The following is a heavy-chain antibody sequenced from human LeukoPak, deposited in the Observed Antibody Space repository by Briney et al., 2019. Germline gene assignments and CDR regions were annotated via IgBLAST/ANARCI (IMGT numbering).Heavy chain of an antibody. D-gene: IGHD2-2*02. CDR3: AKVAGGGYCSSTSCYTPHFDY. J-gene: IGHJ4*02. CDR2: ISKTTGAT. Sequence: GGSLRLSCVASGFTLSSYSMNWVRQAPGKGPEWVSYISKTTGATYYADSVKGRFTISRDDAKNSLFLQMNSLRAEDTAVYYCAKVAGGGYCSSTSCYTPHFDYWGQGTLVIVST. CDR1: GFTLSSYS. V-gene: IGHV3-48*04.